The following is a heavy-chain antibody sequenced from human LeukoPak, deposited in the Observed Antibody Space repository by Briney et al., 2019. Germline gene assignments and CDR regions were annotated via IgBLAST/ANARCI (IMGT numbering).Heavy chain of an antibody. Sequence: ASVKVSCKASGYTYTSYGISWVRQAPGQGLEWMGWINPNSGGTNYAQKFQGRVTMTRDTSISTAYMELSRLRSDDTAVYYCARDSRRGYSYGYDYWGQGTLVTVSS. CDR1: GYTYTSYG. D-gene: IGHD5-18*01. V-gene: IGHV1-2*02. CDR2: INPNSGGT. CDR3: ARDSRRGYSYGYDY. J-gene: IGHJ4*02.